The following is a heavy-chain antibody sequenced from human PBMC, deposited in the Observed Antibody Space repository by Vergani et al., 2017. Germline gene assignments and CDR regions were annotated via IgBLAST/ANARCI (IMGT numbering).Heavy chain of an antibody. Sequence: EVQLVQSGAEVKKPGESLRISCKGSGNSFTSYWISWVRQKPGKGLEWMGRIDPSDSYTNYSPSFQGQVTISADKSISTAYRHWSSLKASDTAMYYCARREYYDSSGYYFNWGQGTLVTVSS. D-gene: IGHD3-22*01. CDR1: GNSFTSYW. J-gene: IGHJ4*02. CDR3: ARREYYDSSGYYFN. CDR2: IDPSDSYT. V-gene: IGHV5-10-1*03.